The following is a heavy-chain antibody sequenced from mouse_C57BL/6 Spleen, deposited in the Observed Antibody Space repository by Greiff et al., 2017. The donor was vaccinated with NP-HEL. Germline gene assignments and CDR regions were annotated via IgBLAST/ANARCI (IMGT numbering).Heavy chain of an antibody. Sequence: QVQLQQPGAELVRPGTSVKLSCKASGYTFTSYWMHWVKQRPGQGLEWIGVIDPSDSYTNYNHKFKGKATLTVDTSSSTAYMQLSSLTSEDSAVYYCARANLLYYALDYWGQGTSVTVSS. CDR2: IDPSDSYT. CDR3: ARANLLYYALDY. CDR1: GYTFTSYW. J-gene: IGHJ4*01. V-gene: IGHV1-59*01.